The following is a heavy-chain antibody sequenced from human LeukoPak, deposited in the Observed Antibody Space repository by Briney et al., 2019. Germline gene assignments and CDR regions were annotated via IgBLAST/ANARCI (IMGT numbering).Heavy chain of an antibody. CDR2: INHSGST. V-gene: IGHV4-34*01. J-gene: IGHJ4*02. CDR1: GGSFSGYY. D-gene: IGHD1-26*01. Sequence: ASETLSLTCAVYGGSFSGYYWSWIRQPPGKGLEWIGEINHSGSTNYNPSLKSRVTISVDTSKNHFSLNLRSVTAADTAVYYCARRSYNFPFRDWGQGTPVTVSS. CDR3: ARRSYNFPFRD.